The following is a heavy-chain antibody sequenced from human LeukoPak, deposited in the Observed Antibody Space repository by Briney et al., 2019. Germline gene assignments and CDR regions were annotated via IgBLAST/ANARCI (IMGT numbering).Heavy chain of an antibody. CDR3: ARDDYGDFSLLDY. J-gene: IGHJ4*02. V-gene: IGHV3-7*01. CDR1: GFTFSSYW. CDR2: IKQDGSEK. Sequence: GGSLRLSCAASGFTFSSYWMSWVRQAPGKGLEWVANIKQDGSEKYYVDSVKGRFTISRDNAKNSLYLQMNSLRAEDTAVYYCARDDYGDFSLLDYWGQGTLVTVSS. D-gene: IGHD4-17*01.